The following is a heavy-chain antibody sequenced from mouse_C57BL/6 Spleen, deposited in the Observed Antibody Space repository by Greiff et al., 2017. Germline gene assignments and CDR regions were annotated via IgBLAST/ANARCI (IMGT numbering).Heavy chain of an antibody. J-gene: IGHJ4*01. CDR2: ISSGSSTI. Sequence: EVKLLESGGGLVKPGGSLKLSCAASGFTFSDYGMHWVRQAPEKGLEWVAYISSGSSTIYYADTVKGRFTISRDNAKNTLFLQMTSLRSEDTAMYYCARKTLGYYAMDYWGQGTSVTVSS. V-gene: IGHV5-17*01. D-gene: IGHD2-10*02. CDR3: ARKTLGYYAMDY. CDR1: GFTFSDYG.